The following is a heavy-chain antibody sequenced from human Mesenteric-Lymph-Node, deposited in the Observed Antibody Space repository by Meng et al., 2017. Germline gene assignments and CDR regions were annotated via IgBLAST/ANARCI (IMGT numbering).Heavy chain of an antibody. CDR1: GGTFRSYP. CDR2: INPNSGGT. Sequence: QVQPVQSGAEVKKPGSSVKVCCKVSGGTFRSYPISWVRQAPGQGLEWMGRINPNSGGTNYAQKFQGRVTMTRDTSISTAYMELSRLTSDDTAVYYCATYTSRTWFDPWGQGTLVTVSS. CDR3: ATYTSRTWFDP. J-gene: IGHJ5*02. V-gene: IGHV1-2*06.